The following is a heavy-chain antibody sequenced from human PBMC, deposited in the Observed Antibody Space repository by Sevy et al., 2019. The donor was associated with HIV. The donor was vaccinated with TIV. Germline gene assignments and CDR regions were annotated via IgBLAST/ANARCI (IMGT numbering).Heavy chain of an antibody. V-gene: IGHV3-74*01. CDR3: GREMISMVPGVPDAFDI. CDR1: GFTFGNYW. D-gene: IGHD3-10*01. CDR2: INNDGSNT. J-gene: IGHJ3*02. Sequence: SLRLSCAASGFTFGNYWMHWVRQAPGKGLVWISRINNDGSNTNYADSVKGRFTTSRDNAKNTLYLQMNSLRAEDTAVYYCGREMISMVPGVPDAFDIWGQGTMVTVSS.